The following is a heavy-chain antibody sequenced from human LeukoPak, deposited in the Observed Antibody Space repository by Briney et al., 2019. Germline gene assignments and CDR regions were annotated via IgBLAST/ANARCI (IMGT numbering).Heavy chain of an antibody. V-gene: IGHV3-66*02. CDR2: IYSGGST. Sequence: GGSLRLSCAASGFTVSSNYMSWVRQAPGKGLEWVSVIYSGGSTYYADSVKGRFTISRDNSKNTLYLQMNSLRAEDTAVYYCAKRDAYDGSGFSPLFDYWGQGALVTASS. D-gene: IGHD3-22*01. CDR1: GFTVSSNY. CDR3: AKRDAYDGSGFSPLFDY. J-gene: IGHJ4*02.